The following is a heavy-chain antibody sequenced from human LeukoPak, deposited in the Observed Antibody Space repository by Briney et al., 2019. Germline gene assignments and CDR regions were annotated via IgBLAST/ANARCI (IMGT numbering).Heavy chain of an antibody. CDR1: GFTFSDYY. D-gene: IGHD1-26*01. J-gene: IGHJ4*02. CDR3: AISEGDFDY. Sequence: GGSLRLSCAASGFTFSDYYMSWIRQAPGKGLEWVSYIGGSSSYTNYADSVEGRFTISRDNAKNSLYLQMNSLRAEDTAVYYCAISEGDFDYWGQGTVVTV. CDR2: IGGSSSYT. V-gene: IGHV3-11*06.